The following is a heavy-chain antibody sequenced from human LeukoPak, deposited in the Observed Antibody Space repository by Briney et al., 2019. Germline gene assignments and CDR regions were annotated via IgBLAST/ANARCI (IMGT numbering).Heavy chain of an antibody. J-gene: IGHJ3*02. CDR3: ARGPKWRSYPDAFDI. CDR1: GYTFTSYD. D-gene: IGHD1-26*01. Sequence: GASVKVSCKASGYTFTSYDINWVRQATGQGLEWMGWMNPNSGNTGYAQKFQGRVTITRNTSISTAYMELSSLRSEDTAVYYCARGPKWRSYPDAFDIWGQGTMVTVSS. CDR2: MNPNSGNT. V-gene: IGHV1-8*03.